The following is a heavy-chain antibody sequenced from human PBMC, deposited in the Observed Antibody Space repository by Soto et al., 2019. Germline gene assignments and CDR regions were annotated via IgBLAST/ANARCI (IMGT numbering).Heavy chain of an antibody. D-gene: IGHD3-10*01. CDR3: AREKRITMVRGVIIGPYYFAY. J-gene: IGHJ4*02. CDR2: IIPIFGRA. Sequence: QVQLVQSGAEVKKPGSSVKVSCKASGGTFSSYAISWVRKAPGQGLEWMGGIIPIFGRANYAQKFQGRVKITADESTSTAYMEMSSLRSEDTAVYYCAREKRITMVRGVIIGPYYFAYWGQGTLVTVSS. CDR1: GGTFSSYA. V-gene: IGHV1-69*01.